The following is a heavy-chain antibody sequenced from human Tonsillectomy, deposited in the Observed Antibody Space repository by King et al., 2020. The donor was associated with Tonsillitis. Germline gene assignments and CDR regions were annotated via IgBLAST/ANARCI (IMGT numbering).Heavy chain of an antibody. Sequence: VQLVESGGGLVKPGGSLRLSCAASGFTFSDYYMSWIRQAPGKGLEWVSYISSSGSTLYYADSVKGRFTISRDNGKNSLYLQMNSLRAEDAAVYYCARDRSYQLLSGWFDPWGQGTLVTVSS. V-gene: IGHV3-11*01. D-gene: IGHD2-2*01. CDR3: ARDRSYQLLSGWFDP. CDR2: ISSSGSTL. J-gene: IGHJ5*02. CDR1: GFTFSDYY.